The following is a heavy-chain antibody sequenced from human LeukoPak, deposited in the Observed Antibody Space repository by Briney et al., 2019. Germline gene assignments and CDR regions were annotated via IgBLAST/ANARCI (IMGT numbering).Heavy chain of an antibody. CDR2: ISYDGSNK. Sequence: PGGSLRLSCAASGFTFSSYAMHWVRQAPGKGLEWVAVISYDGSNKYYADSVKGRFTTSRDNSKNTLYLQMNSLRAEDTAVYYCARDGGAVHQYYFDYWGQGTLVTVSS. D-gene: IGHD3-16*01. J-gene: IGHJ4*02. V-gene: IGHV3-30-3*01. CDR3: ARDGGAVHQYYFDY. CDR1: GFTFSSYA.